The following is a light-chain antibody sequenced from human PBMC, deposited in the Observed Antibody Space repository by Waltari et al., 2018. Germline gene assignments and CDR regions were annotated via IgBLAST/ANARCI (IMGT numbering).Light chain of an antibody. J-gene: IGLJ3*02. CDR3: ISYTSDSSLYGV. Sequence: QSALTQPASVSGSPGQSITISCTGTSSDVGAYEFVSWYQHHPGKAPKLIIYDVTKRPSGVSSRVSGSKSGNTASLTISGLRAEDEADYWCISYTSDSSLYGVFGGGTKLTVL. CDR2: DVT. CDR1: SSDVGAYEF. V-gene: IGLV2-14*03.